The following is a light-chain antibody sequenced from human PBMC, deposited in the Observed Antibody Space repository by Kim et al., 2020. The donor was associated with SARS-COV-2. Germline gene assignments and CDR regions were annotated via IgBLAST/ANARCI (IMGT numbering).Light chain of an antibody. Sequence: ALGQTVRITCQGDSLRSYYASWYQQKPGQAPVLVIYGKNNRPSGIPDRISGSSSGNTASLTITGAQAEDEADYYCNSRDSSGNHQVFGGGTQLTVL. CDR2: GKN. CDR1: SLRSYY. V-gene: IGLV3-19*01. CDR3: NSRDSSGNHQV. J-gene: IGLJ2*01.